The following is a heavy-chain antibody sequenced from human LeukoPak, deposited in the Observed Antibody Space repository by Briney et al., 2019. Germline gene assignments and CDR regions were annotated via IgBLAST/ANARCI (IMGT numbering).Heavy chain of an antibody. CDR2: ISENGEST. V-gene: IGHV3-23*01. Sequence: GGSLRLTCAASGFTFNTYAMSWVRQAPGKGLEWVSSISENGESTYYADSVKGRFTISRDNSRNTLYLQMNSLRAEDTAVYYCASYFHYGDYASLWYWGQGTLVTVSS. CDR3: ASYFHYGDYASLWY. CDR1: GFTFNTYA. D-gene: IGHD4-17*01. J-gene: IGHJ4*02.